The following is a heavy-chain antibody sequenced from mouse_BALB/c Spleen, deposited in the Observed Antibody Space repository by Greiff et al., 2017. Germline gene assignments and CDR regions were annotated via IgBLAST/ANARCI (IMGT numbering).Heavy chain of an antibody. Sequence: EVKLQESGPGLVKPSQSLSLTCSVTGYSITSGYYWNWIRQFPGNKLEWMGYISYDGSNNYNPSLKNRISITRDTSKNQFFLKLNSVTTEDTATYYCARANVWYYFDYWGQGTTLTVSS. D-gene: IGHD2-10*02. CDR2: ISYDGSN. J-gene: IGHJ2*01. CDR3: ARANVWYYFDY. V-gene: IGHV3-6*02. CDR1: GYSITSGYY.